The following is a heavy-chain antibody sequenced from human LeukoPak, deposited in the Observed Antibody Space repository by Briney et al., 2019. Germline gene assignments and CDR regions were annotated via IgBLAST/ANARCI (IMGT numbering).Heavy chain of an antibody. Sequence: SETLSLTCAVYGGSFSGYYWSWIRQPPGKGLEWIGEINHSGSTNYNPSLKSRVTISVDTSKNQFSLKLSSVTAADTAVYYCAGGVPKPYIAAAGALGYWGQGTLVTVSS. CDR3: AGGVPKPYIAAAGALGY. D-gene: IGHD6-13*01. J-gene: IGHJ4*02. CDR1: GGSFSGYY. V-gene: IGHV4-34*01. CDR2: INHSGST.